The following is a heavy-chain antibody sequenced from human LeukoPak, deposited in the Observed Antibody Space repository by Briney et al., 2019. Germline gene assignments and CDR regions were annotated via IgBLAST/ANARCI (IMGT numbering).Heavy chain of an antibody. V-gene: IGHV3-7*01. CDR2: IKQDGSEK. CDR3: ATEGDYDSSGYYSDFDY. Sequence: GGSLRLSCAASGFTFSSYWMSWVRQAPGKGLEWVANIKQDGSEKYYVDSVKGRFTISRDNAKNSLYLQMNSLRAEDTAVYYCATEGDYDSSGYYSDFDYWGQGTLVIVSS. CDR1: GFTFSSYW. J-gene: IGHJ4*02. D-gene: IGHD3-22*01.